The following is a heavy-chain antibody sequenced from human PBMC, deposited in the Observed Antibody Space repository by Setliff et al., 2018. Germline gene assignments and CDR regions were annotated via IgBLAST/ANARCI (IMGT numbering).Heavy chain of an antibody. Sequence: SETLSLTCTVSGGSISTYYWSWIRQTPVKGLEWIGYVYSSGSTNNNPSLKSRATISVDTSKNQFSLKLSSVTAADTAVYYCARAAKYDSSGYYGFWFDPWGQGTLVTVS. CDR2: VYSSGST. J-gene: IGHJ5*02. V-gene: IGHV4-59*01. CDR3: ARAAKYDSSGYYGFWFDP. CDR1: GGSISTYY. D-gene: IGHD3-22*01.